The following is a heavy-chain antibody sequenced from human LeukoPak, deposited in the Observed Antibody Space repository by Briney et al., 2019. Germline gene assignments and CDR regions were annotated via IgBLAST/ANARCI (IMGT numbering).Heavy chain of an antibody. V-gene: IGHV4-39*01. Sequence: AETLCLTCTLSGDSITSSDHYWVWLRQSPGTGLEWVGSVSRSGKTYSKSSLRSRVPVSLATSKNEISLILPTVTVDDTAEYYCARDLYYSAAAFWYIDLWGRGTLVIVSP. CDR2: VSRSGKT. J-gene: IGHJ2*01. CDR1: GDSITSSDHY. CDR3: ARDLYYSAAAFWYIDL. D-gene: IGHD3-10*01.